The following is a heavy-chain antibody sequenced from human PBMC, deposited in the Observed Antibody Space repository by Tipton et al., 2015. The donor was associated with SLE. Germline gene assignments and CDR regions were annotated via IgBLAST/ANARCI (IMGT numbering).Heavy chain of an antibody. CDR3: ARLREDYFDY. D-gene: IGHD1-26*01. CDR2: IKPDESEK. J-gene: IGHJ4*02. CDR1: GFTFSSYW. Sequence: SLRLSCTASGFTFSSYWMTWIRQAPGKRLEWVANIKPDESEKHYVDSMKGRLTISRDNAKNSLYLQMNSLRGEDTAVYYCARLREDYFDYWGQGTRVTVAS. V-gene: IGHV3-7*03.